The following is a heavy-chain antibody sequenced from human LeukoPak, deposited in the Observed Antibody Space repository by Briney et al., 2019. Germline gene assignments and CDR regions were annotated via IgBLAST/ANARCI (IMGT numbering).Heavy chain of an antibody. D-gene: IGHD3-22*01. CDR3: ARDSGHHYDQLDC. J-gene: IGHJ4*02. CDR2: ISVSGSRT. CDR1: GFTVSSNY. Sequence: PGGSLRLSCAASGFTVSSNYMNWVRQAPGKGLEWVAYISVSGSRTSYADSVQGRFIISRDDAKNSLYLQMNSLRDEDTAVYYCARDSGHHYDQLDCWGQGTLVTVSS. V-gene: IGHV3-48*02.